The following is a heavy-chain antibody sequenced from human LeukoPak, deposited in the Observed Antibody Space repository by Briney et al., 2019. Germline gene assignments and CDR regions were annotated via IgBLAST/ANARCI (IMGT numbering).Heavy chain of an antibody. CDR3: ARYYYDSSGYFHFDY. Sequence: SETLSLTCAVYGGSFRGYYWSWIRQPPGKGLEWIGEINHSGSTNYNPSLKSRVTISVATSKNQFSLKLSSVTAADTAVYYCARYYYDSSGYFHFDYWGQGTLVTVSS. CDR2: INHSGST. J-gene: IGHJ4*02. CDR1: GGSFRGYY. V-gene: IGHV4-34*01. D-gene: IGHD3-22*01.